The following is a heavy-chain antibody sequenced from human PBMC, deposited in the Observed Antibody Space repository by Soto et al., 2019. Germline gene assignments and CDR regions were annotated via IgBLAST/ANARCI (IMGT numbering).Heavy chain of an antibody. V-gene: IGHV3-30-3*01. J-gene: IGHJ6*02. CDR1: GVTFSGYA. Sequence: GGPMRVPSGASGVTFSGYARHCVRKAPGKGLEWVAVISYDGSNKYYADSVKGRFTISRDNSKNTLYLQMNSLRAEDTAVYYCARGRYCTNGVCYHYYYYGMDVWGQGTTVTVSS. CDR2: ISYDGSNK. D-gene: IGHD2-8*01. CDR3: ARGRYCTNGVCYHYYYYGMDV.